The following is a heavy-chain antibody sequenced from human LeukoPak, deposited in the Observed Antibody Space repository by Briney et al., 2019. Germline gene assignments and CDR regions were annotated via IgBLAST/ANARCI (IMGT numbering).Heavy chain of an antibody. CDR1: GYTFTSYG. V-gene: IGHV1-18*04. J-gene: IGHJ4*02. CDR3: ARGLTAFGELSAPFDY. D-gene: IGHD3-10*01. Sequence: ASVKVSCKASGYTFTSYGISWVRQAPGQGLEWMGWISAYNGNTNYAQKLQGRVTMTTDTSTSTAYMELRSLRSDDTAVYYCARGLTAFGELSAPFDYWGQGTLVTVYS. CDR2: ISAYNGNT.